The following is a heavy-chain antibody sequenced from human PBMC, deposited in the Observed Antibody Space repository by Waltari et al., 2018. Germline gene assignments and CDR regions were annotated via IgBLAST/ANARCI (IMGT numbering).Heavy chain of an antibody. CDR3: ARDSPLYGFWFDP. CDR1: GFTFSSYW. V-gene: IGHV3-7*01. Sequence: EVQLVESGGGLVQPGGSLRLSCAASGFTFSSYWMSWVRQAPGKGREWVANIKQDGSEKYYVDSVKGRFTISRDNAKNSLYLQMNSLRAEDTAVYYCARDSPLYGFWFDPWGQGTLVTVSS. CDR2: IKQDGSEK. D-gene: IGHD4-17*01. J-gene: IGHJ5*02.